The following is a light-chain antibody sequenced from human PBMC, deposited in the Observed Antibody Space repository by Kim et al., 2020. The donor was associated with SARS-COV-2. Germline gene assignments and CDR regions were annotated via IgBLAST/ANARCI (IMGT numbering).Light chain of an antibody. J-gene: IGLJ2*01. CDR3: QAWDSSTPVV. CDR2: QDT. Sequence: VAPGQTATFTCSGDKLGDNYACCYQQKPGHSPVLVIYQDTKRPSWIPERFSGSNSGNTATLTISGTQAMDEADYHCQAWDSSTPVVFGGGPQLTVL. CDR1: KLGDNY. V-gene: IGLV3-1*01.